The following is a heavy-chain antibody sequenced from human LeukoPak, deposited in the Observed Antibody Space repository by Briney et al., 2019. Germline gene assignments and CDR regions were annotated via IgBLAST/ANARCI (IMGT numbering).Heavy chain of an antibody. CDR3: ARDPTVTTLGAFDI. J-gene: IGHJ3*02. D-gene: IGHD4-17*01. CDR2: IYYSGST. Sequence: PSETLSLTCAVYGGSFSGYYWSWIRQPPGKGLEWIGYIYYSGSTNYNPSLKSRVTISVDTSKNQFSLKLSSVTAADTAVYYCARDPTVTTLGAFDIWGQGTMVTVSS. CDR1: GGSFSGYY. V-gene: IGHV4-59*01.